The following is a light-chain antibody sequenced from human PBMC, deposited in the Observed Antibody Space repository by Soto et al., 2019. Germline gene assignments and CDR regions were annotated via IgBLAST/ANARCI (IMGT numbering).Light chain of an antibody. J-gene: IGLJ3*02. V-gene: IGLV2-23*02. CDR3: CSYAGSSTFWV. CDR2: EVS. CDR1: SSDVGSYNL. Sequence: QSALTQPASVSGSPGQSITISCTGTSSDVGSYNLVSWYHQHPGKAPKLMIYEVSKRPSGVSNRFSGSKSGNTASLTISGLQAEDEADYYCCSYAGSSTFWVFGGGTQLTVL.